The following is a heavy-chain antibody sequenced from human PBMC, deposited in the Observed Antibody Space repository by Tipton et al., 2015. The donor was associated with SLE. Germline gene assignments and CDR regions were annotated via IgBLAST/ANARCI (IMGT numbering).Heavy chain of an antibody. J-gene: IGHJ6*03. Sequence: SLTCTVSGGSISSGGYYWSWIRQHPGKGLEWIGYIYYSGSTYYNPSLKSRVTISVDTSKNQFSLKLSSVTAADTAVYYCARGAVAGMNYYYYYMDVWGKGTTVTVSS. D-gene: IGHD6-19*01. V-gene: IGHV4-31*03. CDR3: ARGAVAGMNYYYYYMDV. CDR2: IYYSGST. CDR1: GGSISSGGYY.